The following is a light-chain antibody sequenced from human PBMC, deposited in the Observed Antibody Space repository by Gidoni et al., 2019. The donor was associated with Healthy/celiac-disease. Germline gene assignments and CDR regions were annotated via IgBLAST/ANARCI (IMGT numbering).Light chain of an antibody. CDR1: RLRQYF. CDR3: NSRDNSCNHRV. J-gene: IGLJ3*02. Sequence: SLELTQAPAVSVSLGQTVRITCPGDRLRQYFASWYQQKPGQAPVLIIYGKDSRPSGIPDRFSGSYTGNTASLTITGDQAEDEADYYCNSRDNSCNHRVFGGGTKLTVL. V-gene: IGLV3-19*01. CDR2: GKD.